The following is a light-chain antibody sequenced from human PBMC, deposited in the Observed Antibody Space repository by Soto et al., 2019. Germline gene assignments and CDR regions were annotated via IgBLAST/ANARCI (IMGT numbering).Light chain of an antibody. CDR1: QTVRSSY. CDR3: QQYGTSPFT. Sequence: EMVLTQSPGTLSLSPGQRATLSCRASQTVRSSYLAWYQQKPGQAPRLLIYGASTRATGLPDRFRGSGSGTDCTLTISSLEPEDFAVYYCQQYGTSPFTFGPGTKVDFK. CDR2: GAS. V-gene: IGKV3-20*01. J-gene: IGKJ3*01.